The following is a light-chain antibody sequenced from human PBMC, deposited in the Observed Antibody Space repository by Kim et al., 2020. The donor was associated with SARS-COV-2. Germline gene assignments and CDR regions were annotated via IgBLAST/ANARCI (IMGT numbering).Light chain of an antibody. CDR2: GAS. Sequence: SPGERATRSCRASQSVSSSYLAWYQQTPGQAPSLLIYGASSRATGITDRFSGSGSGTDFTLNISRLEPEDFAVYYWQQYGSSLLTFGGGTKVDIK. J-gene: IGKJ4*01. CDR1: QSVSSSY. V-gene: IGKV3-20*01. CDR3: QQYGSSLLT.